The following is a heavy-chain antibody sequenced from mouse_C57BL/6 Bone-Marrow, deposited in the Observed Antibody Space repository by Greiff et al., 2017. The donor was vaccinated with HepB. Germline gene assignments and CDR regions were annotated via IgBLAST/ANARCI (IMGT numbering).Heavy chain of an antibody. CDR3: ARRMGYYDDGGSTNYFDY. D-gene: IGHD2-4*01. J-gene: IGHJ2*01. CDR2: ILPGSGSP. CDR1: GYTFTGYW. V-gene: IGHV1-9*01. Sequence: QVQLQQSGAELMKPGASVKLSCKATGYTFTGYWIEWVKQRPGHGLEWIGEILPGSGSPNYNEKFKGKATFTADTSSNTADMQLSSLTTDDSAIYYCARRMGYYDDGGSTNYFDYWGQGTTLTVSS.